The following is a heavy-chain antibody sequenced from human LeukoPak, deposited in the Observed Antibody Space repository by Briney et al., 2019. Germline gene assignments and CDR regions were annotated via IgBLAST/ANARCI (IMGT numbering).Heavy chain of an antibody. D-gene: IGHD3-22*01. CDR2: IIPIFGTA. CDR3: AREADYYDSSGYAGLWY. CDR1: GGTFSSYA. V-gene: IGHV1-69*05. Sequence: SVKVSCKASGGTFSSYAISWVRQAPGQGLEWMGRIIPIFGTANYAQKFQGRVTITTDESTSTAYMELSSLRSEDTAVYYCAREADYYDSSGYAGLWYWGQGTLVTVSS. J-gene: IGHJ4*02.